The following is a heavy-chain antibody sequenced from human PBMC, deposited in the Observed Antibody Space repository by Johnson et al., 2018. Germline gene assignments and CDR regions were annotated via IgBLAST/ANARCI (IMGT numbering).Heavy chain of an antibody. CDR1: GFTFSSYG. CDR2: ISYDGSTK. V-gene: IGHV3-30*18. J-gene: IGHJ6*03. D-gene: IGHD3-3*01. CDR3: AKAGYEFWSGSYYYYMDV. Sequence: QVQLVQSGGGVVQPGRSLRLSCAASGFTFSSYGMHWVRQAPGKGLEWVAVISYDGSTKYYADSVKGRFTISRDNSKNTLYLQMNSLRAEDTAVHYCAKAGYEFWSGSYYYYMDVWGKGTTVTVSS.